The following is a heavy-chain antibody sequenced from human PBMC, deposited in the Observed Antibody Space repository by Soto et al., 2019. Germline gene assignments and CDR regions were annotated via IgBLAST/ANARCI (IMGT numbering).Heavy chain of an antibody. V-gene: IGHV2-70*11. CDR1: GFSLSTSGMC. CDR2: IDWDDDK. Sequence: TLSLTCTFSGFSLSTSGMCVSWIRQPPGKALEWLARIDWDDDKYYSTSLKTRLTISKDTSKNQVVLTMTNMDPVDTATYYCARIRVHYDSSGYSYYFDYWGQGTLVTVSS. CDR3: ARIRVHYDSSGYSYYFDY. J-gene: IGHJ4*02. D-gene: IGHD3-22*01.